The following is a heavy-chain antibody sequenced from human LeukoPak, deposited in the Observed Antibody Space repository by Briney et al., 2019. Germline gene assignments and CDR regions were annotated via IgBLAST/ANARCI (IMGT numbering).Heavy chain of an antibody. CDR3: ARNRPAYSY. CDR2: ISYDGSNK. D-gene: IGHD1-26*01. CDR1: GFTFSSYG. V-gene: IGHV3-30*03. Sequence: GSLRLSCAASGFTFSSYGMHWVRQAPGKGLEWVAVISYDGSNKYYADSVKGRFTISRDNAKNTLYLQMNSLRAEDTAVYYCARNRPAYSYWGQGTLVTVSS. J-gene: IGHJ4*02.